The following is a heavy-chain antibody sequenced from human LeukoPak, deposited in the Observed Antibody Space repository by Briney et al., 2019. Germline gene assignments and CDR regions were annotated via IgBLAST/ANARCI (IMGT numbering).Heavy chain of an antibody. V-gene: IGHV3-30*03. CDR2: ISYDGSNK. J-gene: IGHJ4*02. Sequence: GGSLRLSCAASGFTFSSYGMHWVRQAPGKGLEWVAVISYDGSNKYYADSVKGRFTISRDNSKNTLYLQMNSLRAEDTAVYYCARGSYYFDYWGQGTLVTVSS. CDR1: GFTFSSYG. D-gene: IGHD2-21*01. CDR3: ARGSYYFDY.